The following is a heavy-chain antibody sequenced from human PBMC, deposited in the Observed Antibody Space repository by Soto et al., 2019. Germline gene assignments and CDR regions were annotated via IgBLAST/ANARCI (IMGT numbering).Heavy chain of an antibody. D-gene: IGHD4-17*01. Sequence: EVQLVESGGGLIQPGGSLRLSCAASGFTVSSNYMSWVRQAPGKGLEWVSVIYSGGSTYYADSVKGRFTISRDNSKNTLYLQMNSLRAEDTAVYYCAREWTDYGDYREYYFDYWGQGTLVTVSS. V-gene: IGHV3-53*01. J-gene: IGHJ4*02. CDR2: IYSGGST. CDR3: AREWTDYGDYREYYFDY. CDR1: GFTVSSNY.